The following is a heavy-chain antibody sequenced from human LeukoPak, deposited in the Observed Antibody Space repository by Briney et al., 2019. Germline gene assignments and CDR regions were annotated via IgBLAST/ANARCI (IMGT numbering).Heavy chain of an antibody. CDR3: ARDHRVTLVRGVVEAFDM. CDR2: ISYDGSNE. CDR1: GFTLSTYA. Sequence: GGSLRLSCAASGFTLSTYAMHWVRQAPGTGLEWVSFISYDGSNEYYADSVKGRFTISRDNSKNTLYLQMNSLRAEDTAIYYCARDHRVTLVRGVVEAFDMWGRGTMVTVSS. V-gene: IGHV3-30-3*01. D-gene: IGHD3-10*01. J-gene: IGHJ3*02.